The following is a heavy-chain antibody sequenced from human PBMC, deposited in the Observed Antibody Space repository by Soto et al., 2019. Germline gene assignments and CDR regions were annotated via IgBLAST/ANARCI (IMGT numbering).Heavy chain of an antibody. D-gene: IGHD6-19*01. Sequence: GGSLRLSCAASGFTFSSYAMSWVRQAPGKGLEWVSAISGSGGSTYYADSVKGRFTISRDNSKNTLYLQMNSLRAEDTAVYYCAKVHSSGWYLRYFDYWGQGTLVTVSS. V-gene: IGHV3-23*01. J-gene: IGHJ4*02. CDR2: ISGSGGST. CDR3: AKVHSSGWYLRYFDY. CDR1: GFTFSSYA.